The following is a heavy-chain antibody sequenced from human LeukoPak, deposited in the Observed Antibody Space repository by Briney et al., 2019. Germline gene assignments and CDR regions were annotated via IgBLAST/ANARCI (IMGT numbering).Heavy chain of an antibody. J-gene: IGHJ6*02. V-gene: IGHV1-2*02. Sequence: ASVKVSCKASGYTFTGYYMHWVRQAPGQGLEWMGWINPNSGGTNYAQKFQGRVTMTRDTSISTAYMELSRLRSDDTAVYYCARDRNWNPPIGMDVWGQGTTVTVSS. D-gene: IGHD1-20*01. CDR2: INPNSGGT. CDR3: ARDRNWNPPIGMDV. CDR1: GYTFTGYY.